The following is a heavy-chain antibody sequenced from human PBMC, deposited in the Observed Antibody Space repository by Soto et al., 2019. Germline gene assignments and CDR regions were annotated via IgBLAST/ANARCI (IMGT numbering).Heavy chain of an antibody. Sequence: GESLKISCAASGFTFSSYSMNWVRQAPGKGLEWVSYISSSSSTIYYADSVKGRFTISRDNAKNSLYLQMNSLRAEDTAVYYCARVGIAARYYYDYYMYVGGKGTTVTVSS. V-gene: IGHV3-48*04. D-gene: IGHD6-6*01. CDR2: ISSSSSTI. J-gene: IGHJ6*03. CDR1: GFTFSSYS. CDR3: ARVGIAARYYYDYYMYV.